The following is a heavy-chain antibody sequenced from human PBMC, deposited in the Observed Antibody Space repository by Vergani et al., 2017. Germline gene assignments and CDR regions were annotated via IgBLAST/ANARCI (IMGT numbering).Heavy chain of an antibody. J-gene: IGHJ3*01. Sequence: KESGPTLVKPTQTLTLTCTFSGASINNDFYYWHWIRQPAGKGLEWIGRIYVSGITDYNSSLQSRVSMSVDTSKNQFSLTLTSVTAADTAVYYCARDNKQLRPRAFDLWGQVTMVTVSS. CDR3: ARDNKQLRPRAFDL. CDR2: IYVSGIT. V-gene: IGHV4-61*02. CDR1: GASINNDFYY. D-gene: IGHD4-23*01.